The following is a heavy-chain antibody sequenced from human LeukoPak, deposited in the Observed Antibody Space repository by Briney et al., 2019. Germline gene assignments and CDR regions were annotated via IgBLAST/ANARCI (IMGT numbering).Heavy chain of an antibody. V-gene: IGHV3-30*18. CDR1: GFTFRNYG. CDR3: AKDLDRTNWNSCNCFDH. Sequence: PGGSLRLSCAASGFTFRNYGMHWVRQAPGKGLEWVAVISYDGSSEYYADSVKGRFTISRDNSKNTLWLQMNSLRVEDTAVYYCAKDLDRTNWNSCNCFDHWGHETLVTISS. D-gene: IGHD1-1*01. J-gene: IGHJ5*02. CDR2: ISYDGSSE.